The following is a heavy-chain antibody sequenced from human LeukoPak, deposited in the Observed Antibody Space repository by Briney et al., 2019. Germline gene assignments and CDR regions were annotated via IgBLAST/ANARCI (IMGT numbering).Heavy chain of an antibody. Sequence: PGGSLRLSCAASGFTFDDYAMHWVRQAPGKGLEWVSGISWNSGSIGYADSVKGRFTISRDNAKNSLYLQMNSLRAEGTALYYCAKAYYDSSGYYYFGNYYFDYWGQGTLVTVSS. CDR3: AKAYYDSSGYYYFGNYYFDY. J-gene: IGHJ4*02. D-gene: IGHD3-22*01. CDR2: ISWNSGSI. CDR1: GFTFDDYA. V-gene: IGHV3-9*01.